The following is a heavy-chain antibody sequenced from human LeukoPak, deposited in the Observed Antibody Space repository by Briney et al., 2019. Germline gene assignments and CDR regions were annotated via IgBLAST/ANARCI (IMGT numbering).Heavy chain of an antibody. V-gene: IGHV4-59*01. Sequence: GSLRLSCATSGFTFISYTMNWIRQPPGKGLEWIGYIHYSGSTNYNPSLKSRATISVDTSKNQLSLNLNSVIAADTAVYSCARAGSSWSFDYWGQGTLVTVSS. CDR2: IHYSGST. J-gene: IGHJ4*02. D-gene: IGHD6-13*01. CDR3: ARAGSSWSFDY. CDR1: GFTFISYT.